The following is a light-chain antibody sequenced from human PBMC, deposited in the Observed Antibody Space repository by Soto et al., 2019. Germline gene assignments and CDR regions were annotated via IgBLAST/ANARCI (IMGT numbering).Light chain of an antibody. CDR1: QSVGSSH. V-gene: IGKV3-20*01. J-gene: IGKJ3*01. CDR3: QHYGSSPFN. Sequence: EIVLTQSPGTLSLSPGERATLSCRASQSVGSSHLAWYQQKPGQAPRLLIHGAPSRATGIPDRFSGSGSGTDFTLTISRLEPEDFAVYYCQHYGSSPFNFGPGTKVDIK. CDR2: GAP.